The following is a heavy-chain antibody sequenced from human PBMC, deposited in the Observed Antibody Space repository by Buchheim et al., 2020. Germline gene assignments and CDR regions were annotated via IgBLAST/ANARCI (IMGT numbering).Heavy chain of an antibody. CDR1: GYTFTSYY. CDR3: ARGCSSTSFYYYGMDV. CDR2: INPSGGST. J-gene: IGHJ6*02. V-gene: IGHV1-46*03. D-gene: IGHD2-2*01. Sequence: QVQLVQSGAEVKKPGASVKVSCKASGYTFTSYYMHWVRQAPGQGLEWMGIINPSGGSTSYAQTFQGRVTMTRDTSTSTLYLELSSLRSEDTAVYYCARGCSSTSFYYYGMDVWGQGTT.